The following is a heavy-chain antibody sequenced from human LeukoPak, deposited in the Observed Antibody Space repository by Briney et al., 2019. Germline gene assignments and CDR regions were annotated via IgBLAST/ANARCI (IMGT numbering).Heavy chain of an antibody. CDR2: IYPGDSDT. V-gene: IGHV5-51*01. Sequence: GEALEISWKGSGYSFTSYWIGWVRQVPGKGLEWMGIIYPGDSDTRYSPSFQGQVTISADKSISTAYLQWSSLKASDTAMYYCARLWGRCSSTSCGDYWGQGTLVTVSS. D-gene: IGHD2-2*01. CDR3: ARLWGRCSSTSCGDY. CDR1: GYSFTSYW. J-gene: IGHJ4*02.